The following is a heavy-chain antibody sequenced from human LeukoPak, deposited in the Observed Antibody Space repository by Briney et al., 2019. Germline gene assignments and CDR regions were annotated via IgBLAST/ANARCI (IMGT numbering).Heavy chain of an antibody. D-gene: IGHD3-22*01. CDR3: ARDLEDSRLPLAGGAFDI. Sequence: PGGSLRLSCAASGFTFSSYAMSWVRQAPGKGLEWVSAISGSGGSTYYADSVKGRFTISRDNAKNSLYLQMNSLRAEDTAVYYCARDLEDSRLPLAGGAFDIWGQGTMVTVSS. V-gene: IGHV3-23*01. J-gene: IGHJ3*02. CDR1: GFTFSSYA. CDR2: ISGSGGST.